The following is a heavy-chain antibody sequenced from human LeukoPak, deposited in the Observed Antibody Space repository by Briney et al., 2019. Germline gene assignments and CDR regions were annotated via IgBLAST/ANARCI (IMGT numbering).Heavy chain of an antibody. CDR3: ARESRSGSYPNWFDP. CDR1: GYTFTGYY. V-gene: IGHV1-2*02. Sequence: GASVKVSCKASGYTFTGYYMHWVRQAPGQGLEWMGWINPNSGGTNYAQKFQGRVTMTRDTSISTAYMELSRLRSDDTAVYYCARESRSGSYPNWFDPWGQGTLVTVSS. D-gene: IGHD1-26*01. CDR2: INPNSGGT. J-gene: IGHJ5*02.